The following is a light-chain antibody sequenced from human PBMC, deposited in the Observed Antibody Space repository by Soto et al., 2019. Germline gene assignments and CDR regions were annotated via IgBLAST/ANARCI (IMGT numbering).Light chain of an antibody. CDR3: QQYGSSPRIT. CDR2: AAS. Sequence: DIQMTQSPSSLSASVGDRVTITCRASQSISSYLNWYQQKPGKAPKLLIYAASSLQSGVPSRFSGSGSGTDFTLTISRLEPEDFAVYYCQQYGSSPRITFGQGTRLEIK. J-gene: IGKJ5*01. V-gene: IGKV1-39*01. CDR1: QSISSY.